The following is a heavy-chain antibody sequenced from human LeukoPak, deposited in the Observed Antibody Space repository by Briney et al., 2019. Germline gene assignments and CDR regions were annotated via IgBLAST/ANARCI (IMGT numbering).Heavy chain of an antibody. CDR3: ARADSGSYNY. V-gene: IGHV4-59*12. D-gene: IGHD1-26*01. CDR1: GGSISSYY. Sequence: SETLSLTCTVSGGSISSYYWSWIRQPPGKGLEWIGYMYYSGSTNYNPSLKSRVTISVDTSKNQFSLKLSSVTAADTAVYYCARADSGSYNYWGQGTLVTVSS. CDR2: MYYSGST. J-gene: IGHJ4*02.